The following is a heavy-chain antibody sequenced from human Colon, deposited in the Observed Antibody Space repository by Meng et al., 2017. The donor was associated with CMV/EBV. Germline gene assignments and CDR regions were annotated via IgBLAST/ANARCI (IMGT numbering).Heavy chain of an antibody. CDR2: INPVTGDT. Sequence: VQLVLSGAEGKEPGASVKVSCKTSGYPFNGYFMHWVRQAPGQGLEWMGWINPVTGDTSYAQKFQVRVTMTRDTSISTAYMELSSLRSDDTAVYYCATFGGDFDYWGQGTLVTVSS. CDR1: GYPFNGYF. CDR3: ATFGGDFDY. D-gene: IGHD3-3*01. J-gene: IGHJ4*02. V-gene: IGHV1-2*02.